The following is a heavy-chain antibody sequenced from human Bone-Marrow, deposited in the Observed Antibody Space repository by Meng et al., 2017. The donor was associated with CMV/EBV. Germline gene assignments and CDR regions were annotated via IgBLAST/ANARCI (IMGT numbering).Heavy chain of an antibody. CDR3: AKDKRVVAAATAYYYGMDV. CDR1: GFTVSSNY. V-gene: IGHV3-66*02. Sequence: GESLKISCAASGFTVSSNYMSWVRQAPGKGLEWVSLIYSGGRTYYADSVKGRFTISRDNSKNTLYLQMDSLRTEDTAVYYCAKDKRVVAAATAYYYGMDVWGQGNTVTFSS. J-gene: IGHJ6*02. CDR2: IYSGGRT. D-gene: IGHD6-13*01.